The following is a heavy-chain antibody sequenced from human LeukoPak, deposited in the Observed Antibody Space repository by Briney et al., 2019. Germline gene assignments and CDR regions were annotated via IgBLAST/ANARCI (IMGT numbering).Heavy chain of an antibody. Sequence: GESLKISCEGSGYTFSTYWIGWVRQMPGKGLEWMGIIYPGDSDTRYSPSFQGQVTISADKSISTAYLQWSSLKASDTAMYYCARYRMVSELDYWGQGTLVTVSS. CDR2: IYPGDSDT. CDR3: ARYRMVSELDY. V-gene: IGHV5-51*01. CDR1: GYTFSTYW. J-gene: IGHJ4*02. D-gene: IGHD5-18*01.